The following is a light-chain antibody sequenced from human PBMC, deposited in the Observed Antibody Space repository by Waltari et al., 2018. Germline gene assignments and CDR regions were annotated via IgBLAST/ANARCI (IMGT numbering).Light chain of an antibody. V-gene: IGKV1-5*03. J-gene: IGKJ1*01. CDR3: QQYNTYWT. Sequence: DIQMTQSPSTLSASVGDRVTITCRASQSISSWLAWYQQKPGKAPKVLIYKASSLESGVPSSFSGSGSGTEFTLTISSLQPDDFATYYCQQYNTYWTFGQGTKVEIK. CDR2: KAS. CDR1: QSISSW.